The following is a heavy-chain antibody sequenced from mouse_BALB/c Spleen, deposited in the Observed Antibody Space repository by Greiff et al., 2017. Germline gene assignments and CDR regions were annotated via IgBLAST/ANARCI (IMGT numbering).Heavy chain of an antibody. CDR3: ARRRSTYRYGDYAMDY. V-gene: IGHV2-2*02. Sequence: QVQLQQSGPGLVQPSQSLSITCTVSGFSLTSYGVHWVRQSPGKGLEWLGVIWSGGSTDYNAAFISRLSISKDNSKSQVFFKMNSLQANDTAIYYCARRRSTYRYGDYAMDYWGQGTSVTVSS. CDR2: IWSGGST. D-gene: IGHD2-14*01. J-gene: IGHJ4*01. CDR1: GFSLTSYG.